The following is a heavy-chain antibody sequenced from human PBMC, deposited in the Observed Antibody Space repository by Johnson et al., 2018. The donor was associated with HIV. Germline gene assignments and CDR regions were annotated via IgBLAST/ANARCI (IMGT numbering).Heavy chain of an antibody. CDR3: ARDPVSHYYDSSGSLDDAFDI. CDR1: GFTFSSYG. D-gene: IGHD3-22*01. CDR2: IRYDGSNK. V-gene: IGHV3-30*02. Sequence: QVQLVESGGGLVQPGGSLRLSCAASGFTFSSYGMHWVRQAPGKGLEWVAFIRYDGSNKYYADSVKGRFTISRDNSKNTLYLQLNSLRAEDTAVYYCARDPVSHYYDSSGSLDDAFDIWGQGTMVTVSS. J-gene: IGHJ3*02.